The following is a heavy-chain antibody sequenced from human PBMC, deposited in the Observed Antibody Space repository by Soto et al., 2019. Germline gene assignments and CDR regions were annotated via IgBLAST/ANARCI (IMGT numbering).Heavy chain of an antibody. CDR2: INRSGST. J-gene: IGHJ6*03. CDR3: AKAPTVTKYMDV. V-gene: IGHV4-34*01. D-gene: IGHD4-17*01. Sequence: SETLSLTCAVYGGSFSGYYWSWIRQPPGKGLEWIGEINRSGSTNYNPSLKSRVTISVDTSKNQFSLKLGSVTAADTAVYYCAKAPTVTKYMDVWGKGTTVTVSS. CDR1: GGSFSGYY.